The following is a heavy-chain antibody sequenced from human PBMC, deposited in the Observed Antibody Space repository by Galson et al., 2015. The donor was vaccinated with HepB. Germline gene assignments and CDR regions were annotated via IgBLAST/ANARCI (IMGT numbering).Heavy chain of an antibody. J-gene: IGHJ3*02. V-gene: IGHV3-33*06. CDR1: GFYFGVYG. CDR2: IGHDGTYQ. Sequence: SLRLSCAASGFYFGVYGMHWLRQAPGKGPEWVAVIGHDGTYQKYGDSVKGRFTISRDNSENTLYLQMNSLRAEDTAIYYFAKFRPRGAFDIWGQGTMVTVSS. CDR3: AKFRPRGAFDI.